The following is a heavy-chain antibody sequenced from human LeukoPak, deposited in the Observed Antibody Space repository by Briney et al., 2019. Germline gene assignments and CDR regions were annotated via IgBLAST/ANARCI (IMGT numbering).Heavy chain of an antibody. CDR2: IYFSGNT. J-gene: IGHJ5*02. CDR1: RGSVTSYY. Sequence: SETLSLTCTVSRGSVTSYYWSWIRQPPGKGLEWIGDIYFSGNTKYNPSLQSRVTISPDMSQNQFSLRLRSVTAADTAVYYCARGQGATVPQVGKNWFDPWGQGTRVIVSS. D-gene: IGHD1-26*01. CDR3: ARGQGATVPQVGKNWFDP. V-gene: IGHV4-59*02.